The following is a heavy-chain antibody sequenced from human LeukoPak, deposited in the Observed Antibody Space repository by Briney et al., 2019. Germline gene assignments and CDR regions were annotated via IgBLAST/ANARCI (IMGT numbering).Heavy chain of an antibody. CDR3: ARDLFMRPSIAARVGGSSP. J-gene: IGHJ3*01. D-gene: IGHD6-6*01. Sequence: SETLSLTCTVSGGSISSSSYYWGWIRQPPGKGLEWIGSIYYSGSTYYNPSLKSRVTISVDTSKNQFSLKLSSVTAADTAVYYCARDLFMRPSIAARVGGSSPWGQGTMVTVSS. CDR1: GGSISSSSYY. V-gene: IGHV4-39*07. CDR2: IYYSGST.